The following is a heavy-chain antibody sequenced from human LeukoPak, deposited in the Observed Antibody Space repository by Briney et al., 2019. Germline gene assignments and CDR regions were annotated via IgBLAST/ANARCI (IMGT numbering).Heavy chain of an antibody. J-gene: IGHJ6*03. CDR1: GYSFTNYD. D-gene: IGHD1-14*01. CDR2: MNPKSGDT. CDR3: ARDRTRYYYYSYMDV. V-gene: IGHV1-2*02. Sequence: ASVKVSCKASGYSFTNYDINWVRQATGQGLEWMGWMNPKSGDTNYAQKFQGRVTMTRDTSISTAYMELSRLRSDDTAVYYCARDRTRYYYYSYMDVWGKGTAVTISS.